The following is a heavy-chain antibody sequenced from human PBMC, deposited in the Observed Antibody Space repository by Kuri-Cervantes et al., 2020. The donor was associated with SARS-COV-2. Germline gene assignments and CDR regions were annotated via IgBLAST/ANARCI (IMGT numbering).Heavy chain of an antibody. D-gene: IGHD3-22*01. CDR2: IISSGSNI. J-gene: IGHJ4*02. CDR1: GFTFSNAW. V-gene: IGHV3-11*04. Sequence: GGSLRLSCAASGFTFSNAWMSWVRQAPGKGLEWVSYIISSGSNIYYADSVKGRFTISRDNAKNSLYLQMNSLRAEDTAVYYCARGGSSGDLNYFQYWGQGTLVTVSS. CDR3: ARGGSSGDLNYFQY.